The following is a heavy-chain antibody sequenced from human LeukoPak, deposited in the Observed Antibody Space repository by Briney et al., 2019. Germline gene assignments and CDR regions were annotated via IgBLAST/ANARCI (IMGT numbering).Heavy chain of an antibody. D-gene: IGHD3-9*01. V-gene: IGHV4-59*01. J-gene: IGHJ5*02. Sequence: SETLSLTCTVSGGSISSYYWSWIRQPPGKGLEWIGYIYYSGSTNYNPSLKSRVPISVDTSKNQFSLKLSSVTAADTAVYYCARSYYDILTGYYTPYNWFDPWGHGTLVTVSS. CDR2: IYYSGST. CDR3: ARSYYDILTGYYTPYNWFDP. CDR1: GGSISSYY.